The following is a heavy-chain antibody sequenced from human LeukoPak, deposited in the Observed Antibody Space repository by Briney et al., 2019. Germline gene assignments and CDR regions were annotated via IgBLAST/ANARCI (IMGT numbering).Heavy chain of an antibody. V-gene: IGHV4-59*01. CDR1: GGSISSYY. Sequence: PSETLSLTCTVSGGSISSYYWSWIRQPPGKGLEWIGDIYYSGSTNYNPSLKSRVTISVDTSKNQFSLKLSSVTAADTAVYYCAGSTDYGSGSYSPYYFDYWGQGTLVTVSS. D-gene: IGHD3-10*01. J-gene: IGHJ4*02. CDR2: IYYSGST. CDR3: AGSTDYGSGSYSPYYFDY.